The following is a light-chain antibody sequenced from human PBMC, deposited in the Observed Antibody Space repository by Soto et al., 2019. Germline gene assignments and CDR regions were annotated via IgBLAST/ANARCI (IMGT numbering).Light chain of an antibody. CDR2: GSS. CDR1: QTVSNNY. CDR3: QQYGSSPPYT. J-gene: IGKJ2*01. Sequence: EVVLTQSPGTLSLSPGERATLSCRASQTVSNNYLAWYQQKPGQAPRLLIFGSSDRATGIPDRFSGSGSGTDFTLTISRLEPEDFAVYYCQQYGSSPPYTVGQGTKLEIK. V-gene: IGKV3-20*01.